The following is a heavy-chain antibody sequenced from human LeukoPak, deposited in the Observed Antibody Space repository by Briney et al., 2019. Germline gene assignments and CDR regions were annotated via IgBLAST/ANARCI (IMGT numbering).Heavy chain of an antibody. V-gene: IGHV4-59*08. CDR3: ARHSSYYYGSGSYYNSHYYYYGMDV. J-gene: IGHJ6*02. Sequence: SETLSLTCTVSGGSISSYYWSWIRQPPGKGLEWIGYIYYIGSTNYNPSLKSRVTISVDTSKNQFSLKLSSVTAADTAVYYCARHSSYYYGSGSYYNSHYYYYGMDVWGQGTTVTVSS. D-gene: IGHD3-10*01. CDR1: GGSISSYY. CDR2: IYYIGST.